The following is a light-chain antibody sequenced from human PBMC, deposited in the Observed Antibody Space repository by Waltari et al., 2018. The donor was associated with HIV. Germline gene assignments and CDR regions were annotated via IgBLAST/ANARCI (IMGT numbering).Light chain of an antibody. CDR1: SSNIGNNY. J-gene: IGLJ3*02. Sequence: QSVLTQPPSASGTPGQRVTISCSGSSSNIGNNYVYWYQQLTGTAPKVLIYRSNQRPSGGPGRFSGSMSGTSSSLATSGLRSENEADYYCAAWEDSLSGPVFGGGTKLIVL. CDR3: AAWEDSLSGPV. CDR2: RSN. V-gene: IGLV1-47*01.